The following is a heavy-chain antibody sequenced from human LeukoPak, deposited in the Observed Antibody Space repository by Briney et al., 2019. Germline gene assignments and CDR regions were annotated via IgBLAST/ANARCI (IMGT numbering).Heavy chain of an antibody. D-gene: IGHD6-19*01. J-gene: IGHJ4*02. V-gene: IGHV4-34*01. CDR3: ARVGGGIIAVADY. Sequence: SETLSLTCAVYGGSFSGYYWSWIRQPPGKGLEWIGEINHSGSTNYNPSLKSRVTISVDTSKNQFSLKLSSVTAADTAVYYCARVGGGIIAVADYWGQGTLVTVSS. CDR1: GGSFSGYY. CDR2: INHSGST.